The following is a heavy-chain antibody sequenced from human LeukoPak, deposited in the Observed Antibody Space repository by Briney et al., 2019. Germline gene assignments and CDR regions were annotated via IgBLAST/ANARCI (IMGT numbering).Heavy chain of an antibody. D-gene: IGHD5-18*01. CDR2: IKEDGSEI. V-gene: IGHV3-7*04. CDR3: ARGYTCGY. Sequence: GGSLRLSRAASGFTFSTYWMSWVRQAPGKGLEWVANIKEDGSEINYADSVRGRFTISRDNAKNSLYLQMNSLRAEDTAVYYCARGYTCGYWGQGTLVTVSS. CDR1: GFTFSTYW. J-gene: IGHJ4*02.